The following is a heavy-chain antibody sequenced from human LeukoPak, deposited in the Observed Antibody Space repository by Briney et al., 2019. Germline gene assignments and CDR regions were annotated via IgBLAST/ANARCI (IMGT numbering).Heavy chain of an antibody. Sequence: SETLSLTCTVSGYSISSGYYWGWIRQPPGKGLEWIGEINHSGSTNYNPSLKSRVTISVDTSKNQFSLKLGSVTAADTAVYYCARGGRWLQLSAFDIWGQGTMVTVSS. J-gene: IGHJ3*02. CDR1: GYSISSGYY. D-gene: IGHD5-24*01. CDR3: ARGGRWLQLSAFDI. CDR2: INHSGST. V-gene: IGHV4-38-2*02.